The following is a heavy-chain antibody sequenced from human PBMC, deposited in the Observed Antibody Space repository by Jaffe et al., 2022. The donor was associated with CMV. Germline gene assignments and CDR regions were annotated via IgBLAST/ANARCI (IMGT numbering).Heavy chain of an antibody. CDR2: ISSSSSTI. Sequence: EVQLVESGGGLVQPGGSLRLSCAASGFTFSSYSMNWVRQAPGKGLEWVSYISSSSSTIYYADSVKGRFTISRDNAKNSLYLQMNSLRDEDTAVYYCAREHIVRKAHLPLAFWGQGTMVTVSS. D-gene: IGHD2-8*01. J-gene: IGHJ3*01. CDR3: AREHIVRKAHLPLAF. CDR1: GFTFSSYS. V-gene: IGHV3-48*02.